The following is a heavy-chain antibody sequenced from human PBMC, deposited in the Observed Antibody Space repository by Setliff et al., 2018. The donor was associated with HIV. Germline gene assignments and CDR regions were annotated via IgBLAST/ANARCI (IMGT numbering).Heavy chain of an antibody. Sequence: TLSLTCSVSGASVSDHHWTWIRQTAEKRLEYIGRIRFSGGSNYNPSLSSRVTMSVDTSNNQFSLRLKSVTSADTAVYYCARLRSSNGLFCLLDSWGQGTRVTVSS. CDR1: GASVSDHH. J-gene: IGHJ4*02. CDR2: IRFSGGS. V-gene: IGHV4-4*07. CDR3: ARLRSSNGLFCLLDS. D-gene: IGHD2-8*01.